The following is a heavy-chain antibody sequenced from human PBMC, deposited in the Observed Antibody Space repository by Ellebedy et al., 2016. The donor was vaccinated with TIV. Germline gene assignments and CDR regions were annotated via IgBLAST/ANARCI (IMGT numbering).Heavy chain of an antibody. Sequence: GGSLRLSCAASGFTFSSYWMSWVRQAPGKGLELVANIKEDGSAQNYVDSVKGRFTVSRDNAKNSLYLQMNGLRAEDTAEYSCAGPARGPPGYWGQGTLVTVSS. CDR3: AGPARGPPGY. CDR1: GFTFSSYW. J-gene: IGHJ4*02. CDR2: IKEDGSAQ. V-gene: IGHV3-7*03. D-gene: IGHD3-10*01.